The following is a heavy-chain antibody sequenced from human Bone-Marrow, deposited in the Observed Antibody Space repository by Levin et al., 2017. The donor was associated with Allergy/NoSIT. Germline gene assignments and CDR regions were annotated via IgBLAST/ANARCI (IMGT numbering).Heavy chain of an antibody. CDR2: ISGSGGST. V-gene: IGHV3-23*01. CDR1: GFTFSSYA. Sequence: GGSLRLSCAASGFTFSSYAMSWVRQAPGKGLEWVSAISGSGGSTYYADSVKGRFTISRDNSKNTLYLQMNSLRAEDTAVYYCAKNVIHLPSSRFGELLYDWGQGTLVTVSS. D-gene: IGHD3-10*01. CDR3: AKNVIHLPSSRFGELLYD. J-gene: IGHJ4*02.